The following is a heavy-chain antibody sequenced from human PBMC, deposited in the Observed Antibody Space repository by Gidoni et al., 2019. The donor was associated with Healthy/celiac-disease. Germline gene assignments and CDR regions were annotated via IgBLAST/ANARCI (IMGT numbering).Heavy chain of an antibody. CDR2: ISGSGGST. CDR3: ASEIMVDTAGRIDY. J-gene: IGHJ4*02. Sequence: DVQLLESGGGLVQPGGSLRLSCAASAFTFSSYAMSWVRQAPGKGLEWVSAISGSGGSTYYADSVKGRFTISRDNYKNTLYLQMNSLRAEETAVYYCASEIMVDTAGRIDYWGQGTLVTVSS. CDR1: AFTFSSYA. V-gene: IGHV3-23*01. D-gene: IGHD5-18*01.